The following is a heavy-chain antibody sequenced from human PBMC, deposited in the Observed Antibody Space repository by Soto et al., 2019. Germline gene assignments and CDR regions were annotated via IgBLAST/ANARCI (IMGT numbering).Heavy chain of an antibody. CDR3: ARSIVVVTLLAY. V-gene: IGHV1-3*01. Sequence: ASVKVSCKASGYTFTSYAMHWVRQAPGQRLEWMGWINAGNGNTKYSQKFQGRVTITRDTSASTAYMELSSLRSEDTAVYYCARSIVVVTLLAYWGQGTLVTVSS. CDR2: INAGNGNT. D-gene: IGHD2-21*02. CDR1: GYTFTSYA. J-gene: IGHJ4*02.